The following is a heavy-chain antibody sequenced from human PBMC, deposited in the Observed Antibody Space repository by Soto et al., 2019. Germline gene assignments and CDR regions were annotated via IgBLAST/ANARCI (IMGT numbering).Heavy chain of an antibody. J-gene: IGHJ6*02. CDR3: ARGLPYFRCSSXSCYAVYYYYGMDV. CDR1: GYTFTSYG. Sequence: ASVKVSCKASGYTFTSYGISWVRQAPGQGLEWMGWISAYSGNTNYAQKLQGRVTMTTDTSTSTAYMELRSLRSDDTAVYYCARGLPYFRCSSXSCYAVYYYYGMDVWGQGTTVTVSS. CDR2: ISAYSGNT. V-gene: IGHV1-18*01. D-gene: IGHD2-2*01.